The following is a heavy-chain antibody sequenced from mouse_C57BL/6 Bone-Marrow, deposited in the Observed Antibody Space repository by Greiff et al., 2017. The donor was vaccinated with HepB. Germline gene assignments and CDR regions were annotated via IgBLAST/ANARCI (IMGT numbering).Heavy chain of an antibody. CDR1: GYSFTDYN. J-gene: IGHJ3*01. CDR2: INPNYGTT. Sequence: EVKLQESGPELVKPGASVKISCKASGYSFTDYNMNWVKQSNGKSLEWIGVINPNYGTTSYNQKFKGKATLTVDQSSSTAYMQLDSLTSEDSAVYYCAGCHSAYYSNPFAYWGQGTLVTGSA. CDR3: AGCHSAYYSNPFAY. V-gene: IGHV1-39*01. D-gene: IGHD2-5*01.